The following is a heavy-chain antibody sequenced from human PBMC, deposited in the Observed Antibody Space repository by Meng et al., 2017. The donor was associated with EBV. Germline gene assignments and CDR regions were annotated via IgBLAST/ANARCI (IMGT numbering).Heavy chain of an antibody. CDR3: ARVGIAVAGTGDY. CDR1: GYTFTGYY. J-gene: IGHJ4*02. Sequence: VQVVQSGGEVKKPGASGKVSCKASGYTFTGYYMHWVRQAPGQGLEWMGRINPNSGGTNYAQKFQGRVTMTRDTSISTAYMELSRLRSDDTAVYYCARVGIAVAGTGDYWGQGTLVTVSS. CDR2: INPNSGGT. V-gene: IGHV1-2*06. D-gene: IGHD6-19*01.